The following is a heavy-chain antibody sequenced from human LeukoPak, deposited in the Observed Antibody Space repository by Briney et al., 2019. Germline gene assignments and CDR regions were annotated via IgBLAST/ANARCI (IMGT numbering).Heavy chain of an antibody. CDR2: IYYSGST. CDR3: ARARSSWYGGEFDY. CDR1: GGSISSGDYY. J-gene: IGHJ4*02. V-gene: IGHV4-30-4*01. D-gene: IGHD6-13*01. Sequence: SETLSLTCTVSGGSISSGDYYWSWIHQPPGKGLEWIGYIYYSGSTYYNPSLKSRVTISVDTSKNQFSLKLSSVTAADTAVYYCARARSSWYGGEFDYWGQGTLVTVS.